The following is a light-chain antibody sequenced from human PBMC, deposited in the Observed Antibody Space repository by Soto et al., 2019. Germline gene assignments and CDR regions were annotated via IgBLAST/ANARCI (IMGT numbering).Light chain of an antibody. Sequence: QSVLTQPASVSGSPGQSITISCTGTSSDVGGYNYVSWYQQHPGKAPKLMIYDVSNRPSGVSNRFSGSKSGNTASLTISGLQAEDEADYYCSSYTSSSTPTYV. CDR1: SSDVGGYNY. V-gene: IGLV2-14*01. J-gene: IGLJ1*01. CDR3: SSYTSSSTPTYV. CDR2: DVS.